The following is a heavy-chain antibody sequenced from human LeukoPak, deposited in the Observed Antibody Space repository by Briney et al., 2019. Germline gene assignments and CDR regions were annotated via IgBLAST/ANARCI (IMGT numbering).Heavy chain of an antibody. J-gene: IGHJ4*02. D-gene: IGHD4-23*01. CDR2: INHSGST. CDR1: GGSISSSSYY. Sequence: SETLSLTCTVSGGSISSSSYYWGWIRQPPGKGLEWIGEINHSGSTNYNPSLKSRVTISVDTSKNQFSLKLSSVTAADTAVYYCARASASTVAPKGATPLDYWGQGTLVTVSS. CDR3: ARASASTVAPKGATPLDY. V-gene: IGHV4-39*07.